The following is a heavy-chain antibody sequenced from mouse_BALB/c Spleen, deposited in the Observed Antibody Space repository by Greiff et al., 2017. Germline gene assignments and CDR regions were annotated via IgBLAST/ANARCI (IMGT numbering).Heavy chain of an antibody. Sequence: VQLQQSGPELVKPGASVKISCKASGYTFTDYYINWVKQKPVQGLEWIGWIYPGSGNTKYNEKFKGKATLTVDTSSSTAYMQLSSLTSEDTAVYFCASGYGSSYWAYWGQGTLVTVSA. CDR3: ASGYGSSYWAY. D-gene: IGHD1-1*01. J-gene: IGHJ3*01. CDR2: IYPGSGNT. V-gene: IGHV1-84*02. CDR1: GYTFTDYY.